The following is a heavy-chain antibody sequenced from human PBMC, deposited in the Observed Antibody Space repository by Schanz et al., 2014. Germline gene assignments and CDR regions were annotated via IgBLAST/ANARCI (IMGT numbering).Heavy chain of an antibody. D-gene: IGHD4-17*01. J-gene: IGHJ3*02. CDR2: ISYSGST. V-gene: IGHV4-28*03. CDR1: RHSFSSSNW. Sequence: QVQLQESGPGLVKPSGTLSLTCVVSRHSFSSSNWWGWIRQPPGKGLEWIGFISYSGSTYYNPSLKSRVTISVDTSKNQFSLNLSSATAADTAVYYCARDRGHGDLPGDIWGQGTMVTVSS. CDR3: ARDRGHGDLPGDI.